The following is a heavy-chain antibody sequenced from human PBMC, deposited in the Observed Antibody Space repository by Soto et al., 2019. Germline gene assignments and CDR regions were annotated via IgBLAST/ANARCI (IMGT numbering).Heavy chain of an antibody. J-gene: IGHJ5*02. CDR1: GYTLTEVA. CDR2: FDPDEAET. V-gene: IGHV1-24*01. Sequence: QVQLVQSGAEVKKPGASVKVSCKVSGYTLTEVAMHWVRQAPGKGLEWLGGFDPDEAETIYAQHFQGRVTMTEDTSTDTFYMELSSLRSEDTALYFCTTYHGDYNFDHWGQGTLVTVSS. D-gene: IGHD4-17*01. CDR3: TTYHGDYNFDH.